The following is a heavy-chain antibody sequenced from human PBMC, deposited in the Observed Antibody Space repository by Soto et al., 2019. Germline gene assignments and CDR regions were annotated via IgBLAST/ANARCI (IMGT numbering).Heavy chain of an antibody. CDR2: IYTSVST. D-gene: IGHD3-3*01. J-gene: IGHJ6*02. CDR1: GGSISSYY. Sequence: SETLSLTCTVSGGSISSYYWSWIRQPAGKGLEWIGRIYTSVSTNYNPSLKSRVTMSVDTSKNLVSLRMSSVTAADTAVYYCAKWSGYGLDVWGQGTRVTFSS. V-gene: IGHV4-4*07. CDR3: AKWSGYGLDV.